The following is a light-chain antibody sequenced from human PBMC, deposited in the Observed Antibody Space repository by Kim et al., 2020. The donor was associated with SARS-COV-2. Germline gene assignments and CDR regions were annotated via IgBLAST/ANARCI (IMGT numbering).Light chain of an antibody. J-gene: IGKJ2*01. Sequence: LSASVGDRVTITCRARQSIGNWLAWYQQKPGKAPKLLIYKASTLESGVPLRFSGSGSGTEFTLTISSLQPDDFASYYCQQHSSYSAFGQGTKLEI. V-gene: IGKV1-5*03. CDR2: KAS. CDR1: QSIGNW. CDR3: QQHSSYSA.